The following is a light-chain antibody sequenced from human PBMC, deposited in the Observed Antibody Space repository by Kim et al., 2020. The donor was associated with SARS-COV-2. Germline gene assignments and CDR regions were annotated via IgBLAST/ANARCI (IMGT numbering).Light chain of an antibody. CDR3: NSYTSSNTWV. CDR2: DVS. Sequence: GQPITLPCIGPSSDIGGSNSFSWYQHHPGTAPKILIYDVSGRPSVVSNRFSGSKSGNTASLTISGLQAEDEADYYCNSYTSSNTWVFGGGTQLTVL. J-gene: IGLJ2*01. CDR1: SSDIGGSNS. V-gene: IGLV2-14*03.